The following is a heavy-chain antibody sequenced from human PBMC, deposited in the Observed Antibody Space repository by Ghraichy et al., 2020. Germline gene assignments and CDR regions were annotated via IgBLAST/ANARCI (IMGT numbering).Heavy chain of an antibody. CDR3: ARRGVRVVPAHYWYFDL. Sequence: SETLSLTCAVYGGSFSGYYWSWIRQPPGKGLEWIGEINHSGSTNYNPSLKSRVTISVDTSKNQFSLKLSSVTAADTAVYYCARRGVRVVPAHYWYFDLWGRGTLVTVSS. CDR1: GGSFSGYY. J-gene: IGHJ2*01. CDR2: INHSGST. V-gene: IGHV4-34*01. D-gene: IGHD2-2*01.